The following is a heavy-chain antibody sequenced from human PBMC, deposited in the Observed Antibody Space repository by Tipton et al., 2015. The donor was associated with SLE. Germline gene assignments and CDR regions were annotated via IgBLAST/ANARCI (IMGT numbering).Heavy chain of an antibody. J-gene: IGHJ6*03. CDR2: IYTSGST. CDR1: GYSISSGYY. V-gene: IGHV4-61*02. D-gene: IGHD2-2*01. Sequence: TLSLTCAVSGYSISSGYYWGWIRQPAGKGLGWIGRIYTSGSTNYNPSLKSRVTMLVDTSKNQFSLKLSSVTAADTAVYYCARGGSTRYMDVWGKGTTVTVSS. CDR3: ARGGSTRYMDV.